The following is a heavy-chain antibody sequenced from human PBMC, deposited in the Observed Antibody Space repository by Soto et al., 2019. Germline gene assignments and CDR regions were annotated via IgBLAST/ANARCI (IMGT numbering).Heavy chain of an antibody. D-gene: IGHD2-21*02. CDR2: INPSGGST. CDR3: ARAQKFRPEHTVVGTAPGDY. Sequence: ASVKVSCKASGYTFTSYYMHWVRQAPGQGLEWMGIINPSGGSTSYAQKFQGRVAMTRDTSTSTVYMELSSLRSEDTAVYYCARAQKFRPEHTVVGTAPGDYWGQGTLVTVSS. J-gene: IGHJ4*02. V-gene: IGHV1-46*01. CDR1: GYTFTSYY.